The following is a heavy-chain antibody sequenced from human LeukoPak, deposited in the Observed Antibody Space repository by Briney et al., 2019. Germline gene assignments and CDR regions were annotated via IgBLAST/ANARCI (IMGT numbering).Heavy chain of an antibody. D-gene: IGHD3-16*01. CDR3: ARAAWGDYYYGMDV. CDR1: GGTFSSYA. V-gene: IGHV1-69*13. CDR2: IIPIFGTA. J-gene: IGHJ6*02. Sequence: GASVKVSCTASGGTFSSYAISWVRQAPGQGLEWMGGIIPIFGTANYAQKFQGRVTITADESTSTAYMELSSLRSEDTAVYYCARAAWGDYYYGMDVWGQGTTVTVSS.